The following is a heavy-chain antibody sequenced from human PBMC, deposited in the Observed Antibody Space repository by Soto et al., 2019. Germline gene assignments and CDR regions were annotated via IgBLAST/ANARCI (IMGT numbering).Heavy chain of an antibody. CDR1: GFTFTTYG. D-gene: IGHD3-3*01. J-gene: IGHJ4*02. V-gene: IGHV1-8*01. Sequence: ASVKVSCKASGFTFTTYGFNWVRQATGQGLEWMGWMNPNSGNTGYAQKFQGRVTMTRNTSISTAYMELSSLSSDDTAVYYCAGNYDFWTLWGQGTLVTVSS. CDR3: AGNYDFWTL. CDR2: MNPNSGNT.